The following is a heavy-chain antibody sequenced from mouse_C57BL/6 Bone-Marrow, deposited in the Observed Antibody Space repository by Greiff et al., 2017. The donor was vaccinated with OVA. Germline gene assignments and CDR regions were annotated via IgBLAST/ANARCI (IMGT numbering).Heavy chain of an antibody. D-gene: IGHD2-1*01. V-gene: IGHV14-4*01. CDR3: TSYGNFDY. CDR1: GFTFNDDY. J-gene: IGHJ2*01. Sequence: VQLQQSGAELVRPGASVTLSCTASGFTFNDDYMHWVTQRPEQGLELIGWIDPENGDTEYASKFQGKATITADTSSNTAYLQLSSLTSEDTAVYYCTSYGNFDYWGQGTTLTVSS. CDR2: IDPENGDT.